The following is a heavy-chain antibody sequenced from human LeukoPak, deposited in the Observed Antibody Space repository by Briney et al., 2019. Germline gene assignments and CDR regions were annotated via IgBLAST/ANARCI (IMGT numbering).Heavy chain of an antibody. D-gene: IGHD3-9*01. J-gene: IGHJ5*02. V-gene: IGHV1-18*01. CDR1: GYTFTSYG. Sequence: ASVKVSCKASGYTFTSYGISWVRQAPGQGLEWMGWISAYNGNTNYAQKLQGRVTMTTDTSTSTAYMELRSLRSDDTAVYYCARAHYEYFDATWFDPWGQGTLVTVSS. CDR3: ARAHYEYFDATWFDP. CDR2: ISAYNGNT.